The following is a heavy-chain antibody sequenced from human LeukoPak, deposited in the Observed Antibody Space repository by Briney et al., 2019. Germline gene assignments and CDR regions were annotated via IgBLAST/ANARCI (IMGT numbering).Heavy chain of an antibody. CDR1: GYTFTGYY. Sequence: ASVKVSCKASGYTFTGYYMHWVRQAPGQGLEMMGWINPNSGGTNYAQKFQGRVTMTRDTSISTAYMELSRLRSDDTAVYYCARMQWLTTTYFDYWGQGTLVTVSS. CDR2: INPNSGGT. V-gene: IGHV1-2*02. CDR3: ARMQWLTTTYFDY. J-gene: IGHJ4*02. D-gene: IGHD6-19*01.